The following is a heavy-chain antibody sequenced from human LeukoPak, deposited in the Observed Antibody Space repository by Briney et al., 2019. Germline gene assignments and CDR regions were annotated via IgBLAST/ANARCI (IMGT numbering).Heavy chain of an antibody. J-gene: IGHJ6*03. D-gene: IGHD1-26*01. CDR2: INWNGGST. CDR3: ARFAVGYYHYMIV. V-gene: IGHV3-20*04. CDR1: GFTFDDYG. Sequence: PGGSLRLSCAASGFTFDDYGMSWVRQAPGKGLEWVSGINWNGGSTEYADSVKGRFTISRDNSKNSLYLQMNSLRAEDTALYYCARFAVGYYHYMIVCGKGDPVTASS.